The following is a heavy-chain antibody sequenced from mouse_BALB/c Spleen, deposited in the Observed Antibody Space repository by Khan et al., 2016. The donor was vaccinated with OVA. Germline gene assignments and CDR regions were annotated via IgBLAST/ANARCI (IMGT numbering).Heavy chain of an antibody. Sequence: QVQLQQPGAELARPGASVKLSCKASGYTFPDYYINWVKQRTGQGLEWIGEISPGSGDTYYNEKFKGKATLTADKSSSTVYMQLSSLTAEASAVYFCARRNYFGYTFAYWGQGTLVTVSA. CDR1: GYTFPDYY. CDR3: ARRNYFGYTFAY. J-gene: IGHJ3*01. V-gene: IGHV1-77*01. D-gene: IGHD1-2*01. CDR2: ISPGSGDT.